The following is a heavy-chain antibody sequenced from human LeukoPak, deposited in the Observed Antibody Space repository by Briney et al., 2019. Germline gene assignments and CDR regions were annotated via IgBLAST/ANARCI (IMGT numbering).Heavy chain of an antibody. Sequence: PSETLSLTCTVSGGSISSYYWSWIRQPPGKGLEWIGYIYYSGSTNYNPSLKSRVTISVDTSKNQFSLKLSSVTAADTAVYYCARVSLVRGAPDYYFDYWGQGTLVTVSP. J-gene: IGHJ4*02. CDR2: IYYSGST. CDR1: GGSISSYY. D-gene: IGHD3-10*01. V-gene: IGHV4-59*12. CDR3: ARVSLVRGAPDYYFDY.